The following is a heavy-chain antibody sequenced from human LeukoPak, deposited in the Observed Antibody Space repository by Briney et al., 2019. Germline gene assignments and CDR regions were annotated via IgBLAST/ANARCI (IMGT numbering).Heavy chain of an antibody. CDR3: ARVVTWFDP. J-gene: IGHJ5*02. Sequence: GGSLRLSCAAPGFTFSSFWMSWVRQAPAKGLEWVAHIKEDGSKQSYVDSVKGRFTISRDNAKNSVYLQMNSLRAEDTAVYYCARVVTWFDPWGQGSLVTVSS. CDR1: GFTFSSFW. CDR2: IKEDGSKQ. V-gene: IGHV3-7*04.